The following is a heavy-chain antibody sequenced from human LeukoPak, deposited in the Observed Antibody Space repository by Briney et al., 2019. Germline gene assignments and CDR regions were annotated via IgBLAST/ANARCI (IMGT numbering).Heavy chain of an antibody. CDR2: IIPVYGTT. J-gene: IGHJ6*04. D-gene: IGHD1-1*01. V-gene: IGHV1-69*05. CDR3: ATNLVVEYWITYMDV. Sequence: SVKVSCKASGGTFSSYAISWVRQAPGQGLEWMGGIIPVYGTTNYAQKFQGRVTITTDESTSTVYMELSSLRSEDTAIYYCATNLVVEYWITYMDVWGKGTTVTVSS. CDR1: GGTFSSYA.